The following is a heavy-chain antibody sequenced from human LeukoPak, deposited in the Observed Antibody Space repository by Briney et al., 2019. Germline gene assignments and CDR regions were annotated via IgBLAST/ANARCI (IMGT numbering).Heavy chain of an antibody. CDR3: ARAWADYGDYGGYDY. J-gene: IGHJ4*02. CDR2: IGHFAGDI. CDR1: GFTFKSAS. V-gene: IGHV3-21*01. Sequence: GGSLRLSCVATGFTFKSASMSWVRQAPGKGLEWVAFIGHFAGDIFYADSVKGRFNISRDDAKDSVYPQMNSLRAEDTAVYYCARAWADYGDYGGYDYWGQGTLVTVSS. D-gene: IGHD4-17*01.